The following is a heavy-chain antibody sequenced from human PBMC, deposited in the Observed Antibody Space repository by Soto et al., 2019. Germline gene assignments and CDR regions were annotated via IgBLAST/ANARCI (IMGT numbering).Heavy chain of an antibody. CDR2: IKQDGSEK. CDR3: ARDLKTGYSGYWSRGSRYGFGY. D-gene: IGHD2-15*01. Sequence: RLILKATGKGLEWVANIKQDGSEKYYVDYVKGRFTISRDNAKNSLYLQMNSLRAEDTVVYYCARDLKTGYSGYWSRGSRYGFGYWAQGILLTLPS. V-gene: IGHV3-7*03. J-gene: IGHJ4*02.